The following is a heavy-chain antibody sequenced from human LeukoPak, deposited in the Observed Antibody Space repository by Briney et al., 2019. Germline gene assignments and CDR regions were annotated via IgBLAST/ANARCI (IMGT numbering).Heavy chain of an antibody. J-gene: IGHJ6*02. V-gene: IGHV1-69*13. CDR3: ARVHQLGIGVPRGDYYGMDV. CDR1: GGTFSSYA. CDR2: IIPIFGTA. Sequence: SVKVSCKASGGTFSSYAISWVRQAPGQGLEWMGGIIPIFGTADYAQKFQGRVTITADESTSTAYMELSSLRSEDTAVYYCARVHQLGIGVPRGDYYGMDVWGQGTTVTVSS. D-gene: IGHD7-27*01.